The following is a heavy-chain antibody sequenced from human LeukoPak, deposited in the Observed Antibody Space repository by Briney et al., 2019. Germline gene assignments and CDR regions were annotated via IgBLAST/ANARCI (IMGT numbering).Heavy chain of an antibody. CDR1: GFTVSDNY. CDR2: IYSGGNT. CDR3: AKDGGYGDYSDYYYYGMDV. V-gene: IGHV3-53*01. Sequence: GGSLRLSCAASGFTVSDNYMTWVRQAPGKGLEWVSVIYSGGNTYYADSVKGRFTISRDNSKNTLYLQMNSLRAEDTAVYYCAKDGGYGDYSDYYYYGMDVWGQGTTVTVSS. D-gene: IGHD4-17*01. J-gene: IGHJ6*02.